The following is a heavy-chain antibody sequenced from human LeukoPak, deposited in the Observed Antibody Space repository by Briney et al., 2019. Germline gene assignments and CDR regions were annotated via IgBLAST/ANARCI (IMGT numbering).Heavy chain of an antibody. J-gene: IGHJ5*02. Sequence: SETLSLTCAVYGGSFSGYYWSWICQPPGKGLEWIGEINHSGSTNYNPSLKSRVTISVDTSKNQFSLKLSSVTAADTAVYYCARKTMIVVVNWFDPWGQGTLVTVSS. D-gene: IGHD3-22*01. CDR2: INHSGST. CDR3: ARKTMIVVVNWFDP. CDR1: GGSFSGYY. V-gene: IGHV4-34*01.